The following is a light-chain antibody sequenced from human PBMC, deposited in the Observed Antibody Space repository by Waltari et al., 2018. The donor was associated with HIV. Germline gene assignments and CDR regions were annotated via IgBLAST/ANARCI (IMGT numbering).Light chain of an antibody. J-gene: IGLJ1*01. Sequence: QSVLTQPPSVSGAPGQRVTISCTGSSSNIGSNFDVHWYQLPPGSAPKLLIFAKSKRPSGVPDRFSASKSATSASLAISGLQPEDEAEYYCQSFDNSLNGYVFGTGTTVIVL. CDR2: AKS. CDR3: QSFDNSLNGYV. V-gene: IGLV1-40*01. CDR1: SSNIGSNFD.